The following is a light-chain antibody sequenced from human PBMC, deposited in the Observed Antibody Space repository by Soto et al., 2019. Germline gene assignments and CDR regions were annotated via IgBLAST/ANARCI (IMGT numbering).Light chain of an antibody. J-gene: IGKJ1*01. Sequence: DIQMTQSPSTLSASVGDRVTIICRASQSISTWLAWYQQKPGKAPKLLIYKASTLESGVPSRFSGSGSGTEFTLTISSLQPDDFATYYYQQYSGFSTTFGQGTRVEVK. V-gene: IGKV1-5*03. CDR1: QSISTW. CDR2: KAS. CDR3: QQYSGFSTT.